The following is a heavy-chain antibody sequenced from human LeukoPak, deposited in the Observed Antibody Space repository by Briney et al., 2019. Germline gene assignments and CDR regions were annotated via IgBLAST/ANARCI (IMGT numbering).Heavy chain of an antibody. CDR2: MYTGGTT. CDR3: AKDEATSGGGLAS. CDR1: GFSVSGTH. V-gene: IGHV3-53*01. Sequence: GGSLRPSCAASGFSVSGTHMSWVRQAPGKGLEWVSAMYTGGTTYYADSVTGRFTISRDNSKNTLYLHMNSLRVEDTAVYYCAKDEATSGGGLASWGQGTLVSVSS. D-gene: IGHD3-16*01. J-gene: IGHJ4*02.